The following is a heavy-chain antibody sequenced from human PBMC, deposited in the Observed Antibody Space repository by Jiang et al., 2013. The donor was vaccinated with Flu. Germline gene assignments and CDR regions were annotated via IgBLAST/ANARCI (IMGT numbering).Heavy chain of an antibody. CDR1: GFTFSSYG. V-gene: IGHV3-30*18. D-gene: IGHD3-10*01. CDR3: AKDGKWGVRH. CDR2: ISYDGSNK. J-gene: IGHJ4*02. Sequence: VQLVESGGGVVQPGRSLRLSCAASGFTFSSYGMHWVRQAPGKGLGWVAVISYDGSNKYYADSVKGRFTISRDNSKNTLYLQMNSLRAEDTAVYYCAKDGKWGVRHWGQGTLVTVSS.